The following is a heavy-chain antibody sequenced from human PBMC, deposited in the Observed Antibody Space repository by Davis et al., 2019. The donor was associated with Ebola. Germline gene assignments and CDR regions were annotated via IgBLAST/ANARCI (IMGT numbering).Heavy chain of an antibody. V-gene: IGHV4-39*07. D-gene: IGHD4-17*01. J-gene: IGHJ4*02. CDR2: IYYGGTT. CDR3: ARTPQYTRYGSYFDF. CDR1: DGSISSSTYY. Sequence: SETLSLTCTVSDGSISSSTYYWGWIRQPPGKGLEWIGNIYYGGTTNYNPSLESRVTISGDTSNNQFSLNVNSVTAADTAIYYCARTPQYTRYGSYFDFWGQGALVTVSS.